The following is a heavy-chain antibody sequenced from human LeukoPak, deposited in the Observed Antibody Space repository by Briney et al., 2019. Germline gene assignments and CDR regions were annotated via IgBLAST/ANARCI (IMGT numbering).Heavy chain of an antibody. D-gene: IGHD2-15*01. J-gene: IGHJ3*02. V-gene: IGHV4-59*12. CDR3: AREGRGWAFDI. CDR1: GGSISSYY. CDR2: IYYSGST. Sequence: SETLSLTCTVSGGSISSYYWSWIRQPPGKGLEWIGYIYYSGSTNYNPSLKSRVTISVDTSKKYFSLKLNSVTAADTAVYYCAREGRGWAFDIWGQGTMVTVSS.